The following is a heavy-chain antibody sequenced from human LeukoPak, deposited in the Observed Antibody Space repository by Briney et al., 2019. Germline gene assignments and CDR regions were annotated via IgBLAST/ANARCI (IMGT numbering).Heavy chain of an antibody. CDR2: IWYDGSNK. CDR1: GFTFSSYA. V-gene: IGHV3-33*08. CDR3: AKAGYCSSTSCYYYYYYMDV. Sequence: PGGSLRLSCAASGFTFSSYAMSWVRQAPGKGLEWVAVIWYDGSNKYYADSVKGRFTISRDNSKNTLYLQMNSLRAEDTAVYYCAKAGYCSSTSCYYYYYYMDVWGKGTTVTVSS. J-gene: IGHJ6*03. D-gene: IGHD2-2*01.